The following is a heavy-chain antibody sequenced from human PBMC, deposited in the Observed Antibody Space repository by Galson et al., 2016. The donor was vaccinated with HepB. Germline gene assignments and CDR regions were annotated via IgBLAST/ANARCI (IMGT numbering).Heavy chain of an antibody. CDR3: STDGGRCLSTSCALGVDY. CDR2: IKSKTDGGTT. Sequence: SLRLSCAASGFTLSNGWMTWVRQAPEKGLEWIGRIKSKTDGGTTAYAAFVKGRFTISRDDSVNTLYLQMSGLKIEDTAVYYCSTDGGRCLSTSCALGVDYWGQGTLVTVSS. J-gene: IGHJ4*02. CDR1: GFTLSNGW. D-gene: IGHD2-2*01. V-gene: IGHV3-15*01.